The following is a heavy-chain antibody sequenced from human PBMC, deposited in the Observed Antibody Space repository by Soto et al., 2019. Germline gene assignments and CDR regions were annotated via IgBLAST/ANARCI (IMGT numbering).Heavy chain of an antibody. V-gene: IGHV3-23*01. D-gene: IGHD1-26*01. Sequence: PGGSLRLSCAASGFRFSTYAMSWVRQAPGKGLEWVSGLFGGGDGIAYADSVKGRFTISRDNSNNMLYLQMHSLRAEDTAVYYCAKGYSGTLGYRDAFDIWGQGTMVTVSS. CDR2: LFGGGDGI. CDR3: AKGYSGTLGYRDAFDI. J-gene: IGHJ3*02. CDR1: GFRFSTYA.